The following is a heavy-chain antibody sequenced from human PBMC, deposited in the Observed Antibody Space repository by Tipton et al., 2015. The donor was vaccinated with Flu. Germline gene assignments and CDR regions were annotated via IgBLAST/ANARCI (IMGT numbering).Heavy chain of an antibody. CDR2: IYYSGGT. V-gene: IGHV4-31*03. J-gene: IGHJ4*02. CDR3: PIEGDYYDSSGPISLFYY. CDR1: GDSISSGGYY. Sequence: TLSLTCTVSGDSISSGGYYWSWIRQHPGKGLEWIGFIYYSGGTHYNPSLKSRVTISVDTSKNQFSLKLSSVTAADTAVYYCPIEGDYYDSSGPISLFYYWGQGTLVTVSS. D-gene: IGHD3-22*01.